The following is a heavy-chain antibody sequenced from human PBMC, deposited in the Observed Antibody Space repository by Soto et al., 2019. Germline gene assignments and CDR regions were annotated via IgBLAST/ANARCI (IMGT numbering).Heavy chain of an antibody. CDR3: ARTSYYFDY. V-gene: IGHV2-70*11. D-gene: IGHD6-6*01. J-gene: IGHJ4*02. Sequence: SGPTREPTQTLTLTCTFSGFSLSPSGICVSWIRQPPGKALEWLARIDWDDDKYYSTSLKTRLTISKDTSKNQVVLTMTNMDPVDTATYYCARTSYYFDYWGQGTLVTVSS. CDR2: IDWDDDK. CDR1: GFSLSPSGIC.